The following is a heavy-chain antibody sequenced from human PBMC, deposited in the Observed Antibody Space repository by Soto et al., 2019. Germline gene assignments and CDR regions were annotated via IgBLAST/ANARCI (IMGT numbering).Heavy chain of an antibody. CDR2: IYSGGST. D-gene: IGHD4-17*01. V-gene: IGHV3-66*01. Sequence: PGGSLRLSCAASGFTVIRKYMTWVRQAPGKGLEWVSVIYSGGSTYYADSVKGRFTISRDSSKNTLYLHMNSLSAEDTAVYYCASRTSGDYPYFDYWGQGTLVTVSS. J-gene: IGHJ4*02. CDR1: GFTVIRKY. CDR3: ASRTSGDYPYFDY.